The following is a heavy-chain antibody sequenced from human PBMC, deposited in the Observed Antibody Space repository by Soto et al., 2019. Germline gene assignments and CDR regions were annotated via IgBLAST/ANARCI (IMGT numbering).Heavy chain of an antibody. CDR2: ISHDGNGQ. V-gene: IGHV3-30*01. J-gene: IGHJ1*01. CDR1: GVTFSTSV. D-gene: IGHD3-22*01. CDR3: TREHHSSGRAVTFHP. Sequence: QVQLLESGGGVVQPGTSLRLSCAASGVTFSTSVMHWVRQAPGKGLEWVAGISHDGNGQHYPDSVKGRFSVSRDNSKNTLFLQMDSLRAEDTAVYYCTREHHSSGRAVTFHPWGQGTLVTVSS.